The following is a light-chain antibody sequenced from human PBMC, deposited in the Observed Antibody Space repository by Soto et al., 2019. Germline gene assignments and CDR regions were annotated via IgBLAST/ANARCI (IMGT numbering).Light chain of an antibody. V-gene: IGKV3-11*01. Sequence: EIVLTQSPATLSLSPGERATLSCRASQSVSSYLAWYQQKPGQAPRLLIYDASNRATDIPDRFSGSGSGTGFTLTISSLEPEDFAVYYCQQRSNWPITFGQVTRLEIK. CDR1: QSVSSY. CDR3: QQRSNWPIT. CDR2: DAS. J-gene: IGKJ5*01.